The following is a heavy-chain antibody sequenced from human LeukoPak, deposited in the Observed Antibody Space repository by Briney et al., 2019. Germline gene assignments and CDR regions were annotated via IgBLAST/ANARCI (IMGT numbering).Heavy chain of an antibody. V-gene: IGHV4-30-2*01. Sequence: SETLSLTCAVSGGSISSGGYSWSWIRQPPGKGLEWIGEIYHSGSTNYNPSLKSRVTISVDKSKNQFSLKLSSVTAADTAVYYCATDYCSSTSCYTMGGYYYYGMDVWGQGTTVTVSS. J-gene: IGHJ6*02. CDR1: GGSISSGGYS. CDR3: ATDYCSSTSCYTMGGYYYYGMDV. D-gene: IGHD2-2*02. CDR2: IYHSGST.